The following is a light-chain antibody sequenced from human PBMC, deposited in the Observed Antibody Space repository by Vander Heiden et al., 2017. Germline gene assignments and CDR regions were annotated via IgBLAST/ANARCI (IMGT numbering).Light chain of an antibody. Sequence: LTQPASVSGSPGQSITISCTGTSSDVGGYNYVSWYQQHPGKAPKLMIYEVSNRPSGVSNRFSGSKSGNTASLTISGLQAEDEADYYCSSYTSSSTRVFGGGTKLTVL. CDR1: SSDVGGYNY. J-gene: IGLJ3*02. CDR2: EVS. V-gene: IGLV2-14*01. CDR3: SSYTSSSTRV.